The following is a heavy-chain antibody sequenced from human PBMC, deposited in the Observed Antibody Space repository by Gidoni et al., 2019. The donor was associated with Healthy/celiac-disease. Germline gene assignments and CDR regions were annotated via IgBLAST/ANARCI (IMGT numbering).Heavy chain of an antibody. CDR2: IYWDDHN. V-gene: IGHV2-5*02. J-gene: IGHJ4*02. CDR1: GFPLSPSGVG. Sequence: CTSPGFPLSPSGVGVGWIRQPPGKALEWLALIYWDDHNRYSPSLKSRLTITKDTSKNQVVLTMTNMDPVDTATYYCAHREVGATLDYWGQGTLVTVSS. D-gene: IGHD1-26*01. CDR3: AHREVGATLDY.